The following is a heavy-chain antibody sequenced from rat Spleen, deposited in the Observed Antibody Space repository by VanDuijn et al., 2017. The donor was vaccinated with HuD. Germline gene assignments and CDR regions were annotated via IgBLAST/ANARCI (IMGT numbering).Heavy chain of an antibody. Sequence: EVQLVESDGGLVQPGRSLKLSCAASGFTFSDYYMAWVRQAPTKGLEWVATISYDGSSTYYRDSVKGRFTISRDNAKSTLYLQMDSLRSEDTATYYCARHPWRDAWGQGASVTVSS. D-gene: IGHD4-2*01. V-gene: IGHV5-29*01. CDR3: ARHPWRDA. CDR2: ISYDGSST. J-gene: IGHJ4*01. CDR1: GFTFSDYY.